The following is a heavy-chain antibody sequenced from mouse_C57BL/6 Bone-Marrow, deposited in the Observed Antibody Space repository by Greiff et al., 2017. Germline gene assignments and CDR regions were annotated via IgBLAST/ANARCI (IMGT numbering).Heavy chain of an antibody. Sequence: QVQLQQSGAELERPGASVTLSCKASGYTFTDYEMHWVKQTPVHGLEWIGAIDPETGGTAYNQKFKGKAILTADKSSSTAYMELRSLTSEDSAVYYCTSSNWDPDWYFDVWGTGTTVTVSS. CDR3: TSSNWDPDWYFDV. CDR1: GYTFTDYE. V-gene: IGHV1-15*01. CDR2: IDPETGGT. J-gene: IGHJ1*03. D-gene: IGHD4-1*01.